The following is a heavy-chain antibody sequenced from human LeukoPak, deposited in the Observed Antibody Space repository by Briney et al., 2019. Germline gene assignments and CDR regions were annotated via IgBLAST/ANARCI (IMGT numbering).Heavy chain of an antibody. CDR1: GFTFSNYY. CDR3: ARDREVGATIHDY. D-gene: IGHD1-26*01. J-gene: IGHJ4*02. Sequence: GGSLRLSCAAPGFTFSNYYMSWVRQVPGKGLEWVANIKPDGSDKSYVDSVKGRFTISRDNAENSLHLQLNSLRVDDTAVYFCARDREVGATIHDYWGQGTLVTVSS. V-gene: IGHV3-7*01. CDR2: IKPDGSDK.